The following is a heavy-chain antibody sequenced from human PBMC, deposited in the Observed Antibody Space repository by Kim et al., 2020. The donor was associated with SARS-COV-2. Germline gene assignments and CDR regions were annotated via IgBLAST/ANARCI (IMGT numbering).Heavy chain of an antibody. CDR1: GYPFRSYG. CDR2: ISGYNGDT. CDR3: ARDSAYIVAGP. D-gene: IGHD6-19*01. J-gene: IGHJ5*02. V-gene: IGHV1-18*01. Sequence: ASVKVSCKASGYPFRSYGVNWMRQAPGQGPEWVGWISGYNGDTKYAQRFQGRVIMTTDTSTNTAYMELRRLTSDDTAMYYCARDSAYIVAGPWGQGTRVTVSS.